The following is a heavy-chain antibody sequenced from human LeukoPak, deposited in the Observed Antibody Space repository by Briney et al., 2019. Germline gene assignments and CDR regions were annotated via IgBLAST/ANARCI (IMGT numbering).Heavy chain of an antibody. CDR2: TYYSGST. Sequence: SETLSLTCTVSGGSISGHYCSWIRQPPGKELEWIGYTYYSGSTKYIPSLRSRVTISLDTSENQFSLKLSSVTAADTAVYYCALTTTMTRAFDHWGQGTLITVSS. D-gene: IGHD4-17*01. CDR1: GGSISGHY. V-gene: IGHV4-59*11. CDR3: ALTTTMTRAFDH. J-gene: IGHJ4*02.